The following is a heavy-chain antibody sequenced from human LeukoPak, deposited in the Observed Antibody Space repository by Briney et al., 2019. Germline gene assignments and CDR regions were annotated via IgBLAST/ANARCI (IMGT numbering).Heavy chain of an antibody. CDR1: GGSFSGYY. CDR2: INHSGTT. V-gene: IGHV4-34*01. D-gene: IGHD3-3*01. CDR3: ARGGYDFWSGYPGYFDY. J-gene: IGHJ4*02. Sequence: SETLSLTCAVYGGSFSGYYWSWIRQPPGKGLEWIGEINHSGTTNYNPSLKSRVTVSVDTSMNQFSLKLSSVTAADTAVYYCARGGYDFWSGYPGYFDYWGQGTLVTVSS.